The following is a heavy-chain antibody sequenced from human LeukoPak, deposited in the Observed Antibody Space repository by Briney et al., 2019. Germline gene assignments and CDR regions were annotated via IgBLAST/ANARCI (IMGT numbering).Heavy chain of an antibody. V-gene: IGHV3-7*01. Sequence: GSLRLSCAASGFTFTSHWMSWVRQAPGKGLEWVANIKQDGSEKRYVDSVKGRFTISRDNTKTSFYLQMNSLRAEDTAVYYCTRYSYNSGPNDYWGQGILVTVSS. CDR3: TRYSYNSGPNDY. CDR2: IKQDGSEK. D-gene: IGHD3-10*01. CDR1: GFTFTSHW. J-gene: IGHJ4*02.